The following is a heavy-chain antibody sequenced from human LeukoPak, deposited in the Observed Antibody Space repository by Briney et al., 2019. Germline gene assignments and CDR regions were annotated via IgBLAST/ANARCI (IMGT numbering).Heavy chain of an antibody. Sequence: ASVKVSCKPSGYTFTDYYMHWVRQAPGQGLEWMGWINPNSGGTNYAQKFQGRVTMTRDTSISTAYMELRRLGSDDTAVYYCARGFAEEGTTTGAFDIWGHGTMVTVSS. J-gene: IGHJ3*02. D-gene: IGHD1-7*01. CDR3: ARGFAEEGTTTGAFDI. V-gene: IGHV1-2*02. CDR1: GYTFTDYY. CDR2: INPNSGGT.